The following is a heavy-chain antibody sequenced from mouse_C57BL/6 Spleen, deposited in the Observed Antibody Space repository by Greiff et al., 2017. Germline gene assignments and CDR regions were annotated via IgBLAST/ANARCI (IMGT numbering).Heavy chain of an antibody. CDR1: GYSFTGYF. D-gene: IGHD2-4*01. J-gene: IGHJ4*01. V-gene: IGHV1-20*01. Sequence: VQLQQSGPELVQPGDSVKISCKASGYSFTGYFMNWVMQSHGKSLEWIGRINPYNGDTFYNQKFKGKATLTVDKSSSTAHMGLRSLTSEDSAVYYCARFDYDGDYYAMDYWGQGTSVTVSS. CDR3: ARFDYDGDYYAMDY. CDR2: INPYNGDT.